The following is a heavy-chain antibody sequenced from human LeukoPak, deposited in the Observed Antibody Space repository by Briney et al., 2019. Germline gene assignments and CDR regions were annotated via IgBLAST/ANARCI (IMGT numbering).Heavy chain of an antibody. J-gene: IGHJ4*02. D-gene: IGHD2-21*02. CDR3: ARVQARRVVTTPTYFDF. CDR1: CVSLSSYY. V-gene: IGHV4-59*01. Sequence: PSETLSLTCTLSCVSLSSYYWSGIRQPPEGGLEWSGYIYYSGGTHYNPSLKGRVTIPGETSKTQFSLKLSSVTAADTAVYYCARVQARRVVTTPTYFDFWGQGTLVTVSS. CDR2: IYYSGGT.